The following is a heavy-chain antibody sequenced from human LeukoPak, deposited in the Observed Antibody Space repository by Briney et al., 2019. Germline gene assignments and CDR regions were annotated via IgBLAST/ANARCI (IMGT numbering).Heavy chain of an antibody. D-gene: IGHD5-18*01. V-gene: IGHV4-61*05. Sequence: SETLSLTCTVSGGSISSSSYYWGWIRQPPGKELEWIGYMSYSGSTNYNPSLNSPVSISVDTSKNQFSLKLSSVTAADTAVYYCARGGYNYGCIYWGQGTLVTVSS. CDR2: MSYSGST. CDR3: ARGGYNYGCIY. J-gene: IGHJ4*02. CDR1: GGSISSSSYY.